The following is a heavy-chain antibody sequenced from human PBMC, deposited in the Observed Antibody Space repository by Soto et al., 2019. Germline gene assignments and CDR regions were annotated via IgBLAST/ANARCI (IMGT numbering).Heavy chain of an antibody. CDR3: ASSYGSGYRAFDS. J-gene: IGHJ4*02. V-gene: IGHV1-69*02. CDR2: INPILSMS. Sequence: QVQLVQSGAEVKKPGSSVRVSCKASGDTFNFYSINWVRQAPGLGLEWMGRINPILSMSNYAPRFQGRVTMTADKSTSTAYMELSSVRSEDMAMYYCASSYGSGYRAFDSWGQGALVTVSS. D-gene: IGHD3-10*01. CDR1: GDTFNFYS.